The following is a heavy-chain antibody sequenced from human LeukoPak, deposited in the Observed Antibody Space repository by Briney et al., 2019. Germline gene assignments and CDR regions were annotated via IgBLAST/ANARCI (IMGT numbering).Heavy chain of an antibody. D-gene: IGHD1-26*01. J-gene: IGHJ4*02. V-gene: IGHV3-21*06. CDR3: ASEGVVGAAAHFDY. Sequence: GESLRLSCAASGFSFSRYGMNWVRQAPGKGLEWVSSIDVGSYAYYADSVKGRFTISRDNAKNSLYLQMNSQRVEDTAVYYCASEGVVGAAAHFDYWGQGALVTVSS. CDR1: GFSFSRYG. CDR2: IDVGSYA.